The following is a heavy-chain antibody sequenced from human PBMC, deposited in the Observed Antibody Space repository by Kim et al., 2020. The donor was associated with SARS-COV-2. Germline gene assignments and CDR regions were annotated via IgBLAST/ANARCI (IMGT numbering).Heavy chain of an antibody. CDR2: INLSTRGT. CDR1: GYTFTSYY. CDR3: AREPPGAADGFDY. V-gene: IGHV1-46*01. Sequence: ASVKVSCKASGYTFTSYYLHWVRQAPGQGLEWMGMINLSTRGTNYAQNFEGRVTMTRDTSTSTVYMELSSLRSEDTTVYYCAREPPGAADGFDYWGQGTLGTVSS. J-gene: IGHJ4*02. D-gene: IGHD6-13*01.